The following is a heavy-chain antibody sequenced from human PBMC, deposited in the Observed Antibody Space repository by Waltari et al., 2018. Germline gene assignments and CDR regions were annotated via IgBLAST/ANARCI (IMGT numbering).Heavy chain of an antibody. CDR1: GFTFSDYG. CDR3: ARGWTTVTTLAYFQH. V-gene: IGHV3-30*02. D-gene: IGHD4-17*01. J-gene: IGHJ1*01. Sequence: QVQLVESGGGVVQPGGSLRLSCAASGFTFSDYGMHWVRQAPGEWLECVSFIRLDGMETFYADSVKGRFTISRDNSENTLYLQMSSLRHEDTAMYYCARGWTTVTTLAYFQHWGRGTLVSVSS. CDR2: IRLDGMET.